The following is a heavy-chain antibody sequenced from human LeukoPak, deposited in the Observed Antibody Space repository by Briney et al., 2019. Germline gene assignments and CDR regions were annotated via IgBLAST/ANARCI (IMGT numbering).Heavy chain of an antibody. CDR1: GFSLTTSGMC. Sequence: MESGPTLVNPTQTLTLTCTFSGFSLTTSGMCVSWIRQPPGKALEWLARIDWDDDKFYSTSLKTRLTTSKDTSKNQVVLTMTNMDPVDTATYYCARTRFGDQGSRIDFWGQGTLVTVSS. D-gene: IGHD3-10*01. CDR3: ARTRFGDQGSRIDF. CDR2: IDWDDDK. V-gene: IGHV2-70*17. J-gene: IGHJ4*02.